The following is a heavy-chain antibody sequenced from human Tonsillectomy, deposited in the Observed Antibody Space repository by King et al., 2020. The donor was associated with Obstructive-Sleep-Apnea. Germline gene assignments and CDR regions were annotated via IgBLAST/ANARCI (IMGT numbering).Heavy chain of an antibody. J-gene: IGHJ6*02. V-gene: IGHV3-9*01. CDR1: GFNSNDYA. CDR2: IYWDGSRT. Sequence: QLVESGGGLVQPGRSLRLSCAASGFNSNDYAMHWVRQAPGKGLEWVSGIYWDGSRTGYADFVKGRFTISRDNAKSSLYLQMSNLKAEDTAVYYCGKDISPGGMDVWGQGTTVTVSS. D-gene: IGHD1-14*01. CDR3: GKDISPGGMDV.